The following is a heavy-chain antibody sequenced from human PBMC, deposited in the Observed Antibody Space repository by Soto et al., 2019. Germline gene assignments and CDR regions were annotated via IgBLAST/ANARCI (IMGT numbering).Heavy chain of an antibody. CDR2: IIPIFGTA. CDR1: GGTFSSYA. Sequence: SVKVSCKASGGTFSSYAISWVRQAPGQGLEWMGGIIPIFGTANYAQKFQGRVTITADESTSTAYMELSSLRSEDTAVYYCPRLKQDYAVAWGQGTLVSVSS. CDR3: PRLKQDYAVA. D-gene: IGHD3-16*01. J-gene: IGHJ4*02. V-gene: IGHV1-69*13.